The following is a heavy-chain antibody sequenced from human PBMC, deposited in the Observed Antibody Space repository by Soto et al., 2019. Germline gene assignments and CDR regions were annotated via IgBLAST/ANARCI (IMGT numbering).Heavy chain of an antibody. CDR3: ARVDSSGWYKGYYYYGMDV. D-gene: IGHD6-19*01. J-gene: IGHJ6*02. CDR2: INPNSGGT. V-gene: IGHV1-2*02. Sequence: QVQLVQSGAEVKKPGASVKVSCKASGYTFTGYYMPWVRQAPGQGLEWMGWINPNSGGTNYAQKFQGRVTMTRDTSISTAYMELSRLRSDDTAVYYCARVDSSGWYKGYYYYGMDVWGQGTTVTVSS. CDR1: GYTFTGYY.